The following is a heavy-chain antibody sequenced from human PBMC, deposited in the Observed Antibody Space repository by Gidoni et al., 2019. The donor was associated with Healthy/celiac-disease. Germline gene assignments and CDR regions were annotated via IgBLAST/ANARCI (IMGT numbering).Heavy chain of an antibody. CDR2: IIPIFGTA. D-gene: IGHD3-10*01. J-gene: IGHJ5*02. Sequence: QVQLVQSGAEVKKPGSSVKVSCKASGGAFSSYAISWVRQAPGQGLEWMGGIIPIFGTANYAQKFQGRVTITADESTSTAYMELSSLRSEDTAVYYCARVAGGYYYGSGSTPFDPWGQGTLVTVSS. CDR1: GGAFSSYA. CDR3: ARVAGGYYYGSGSTPFDP. V-gene: IGHV1-69*01.